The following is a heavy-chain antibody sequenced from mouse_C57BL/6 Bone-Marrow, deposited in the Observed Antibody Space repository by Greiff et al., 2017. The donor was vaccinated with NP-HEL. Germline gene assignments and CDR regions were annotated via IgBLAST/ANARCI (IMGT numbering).Heavy chain of an antibody. V-gene: IGHV5-16*01. CDR1: GFTFSDYY. CDR3: ARVITTVVARRVYFDY. Sequence: EVQLVESEGGLVQPGSSMKLSCTASGFTFSDYYMAWVRQVPEKGLEWVANINYDGSSTYYLDSLKSRFIISRDNAKNILYLQMSSLKSEDTATYYCARVITTVVARRVYFDYWGQGTTLTVSS. CDR2: INYDGSST. D-gene: IGHD1-1*01. J-gene: IGHJ2*01.